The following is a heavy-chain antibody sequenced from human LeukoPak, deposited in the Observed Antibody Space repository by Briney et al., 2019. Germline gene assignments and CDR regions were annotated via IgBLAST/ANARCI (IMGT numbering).Heavy chain of an antibody. CDR3: ARGISIAVAGTAREESYYYYYMDV. Sequence: SETLSLTCAVYGGSFSGYYWSWIRQPPGKGLEWIGEINHSGSTNYNPSLKSRVTISVDTSKNQFSLKLSSVTAADTAVYYCARGISIAVAGTAREESYYYYYMDVWGKGTAATVSS. V-gene: IGHV4-34*01. CDR1: GGSFSGYY. J-gene: IGHJ6*03. D-gene: IGHD6-19*01. CDR2: INHSGST.